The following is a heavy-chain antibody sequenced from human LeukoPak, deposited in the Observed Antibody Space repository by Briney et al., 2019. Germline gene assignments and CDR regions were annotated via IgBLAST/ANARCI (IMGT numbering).Heavy chain of an antibody. Sequence: PGGSLRLSCAASGFPFSNYAMSWVRQAPGKGLEWVSAIRGSGDRTYYADSVKGRFTISRDNSKNTLYLQMNSLRAEDTAVYYCARDRSRSMVRGVTDYWGQGTLVTVSS. CDR2: IRGSGDRT. CDR1: GFPFSNYA. D-gene: IGHD3-10*01. V-gene: IGHV3-23*01. J-gene: IGHJ4*02. CDR3: ARDRSRSMVRGVTDY.